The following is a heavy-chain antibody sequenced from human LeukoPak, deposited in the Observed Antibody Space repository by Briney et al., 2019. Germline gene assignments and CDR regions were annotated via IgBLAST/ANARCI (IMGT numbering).Heavy chain of an antibody. CDR1: GFTFSSNY. CDR3: ASTGYYQDAFDI. D-gene: IGHD3-22*01. CDR2: IYSGGST. Sequence: QPGRSLRLSCAASGFTFSSNYMSWVRQAPGKGLEWVSVIYSGGSTYYADSVKGRFTISRDNSKNTLYLQMNSLRAEDTAVYYCASTGYYQDAFDIWGQGTMVTVSS. J-gene: IGHJ3*02. V-gene: IGHV3-66*02.